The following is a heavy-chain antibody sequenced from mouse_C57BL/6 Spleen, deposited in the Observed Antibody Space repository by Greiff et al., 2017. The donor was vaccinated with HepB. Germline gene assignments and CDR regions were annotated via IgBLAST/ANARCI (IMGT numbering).Heavy chain of an antibody. J-gene: IGHJ4*01. Sequence: VQLKESGGGLVKPGGSLKLSCAASGFTFSDYGMHWVRQAPEKGLEWVAYISSGSSTIYYADTVKGRFTISRDNAKNTLFLQMTSLRSEDTAMYYCARLFYAMDYWGQGTSVTVSS. CDR1: GFTFSDYG. CDR3: ARLFYAMDY. CDR2: ISSGSSTI. V-gene: IGHV5-17*01.